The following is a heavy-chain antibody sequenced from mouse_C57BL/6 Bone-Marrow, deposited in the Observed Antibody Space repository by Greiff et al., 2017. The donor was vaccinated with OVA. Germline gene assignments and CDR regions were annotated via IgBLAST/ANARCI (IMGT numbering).Heavy chain of an antibody. CDR1: GYSITSGYY. V-gene: IGHV3-6*01. D-gene: IGHD1-1*01. Sequence: EVQLQQSGPGLVKPSQSLSLTCSVTGYSITSGYYWNWIRQFPGNKLEWMGYISYDGSNNYNPSLKNRISITRDTSKNQFFLKLNSVTTEDTATYYCAIITTVVATDYYAMDYWGQGTSVTVSS. J-gene: IGHJ4*01. CDR2: ISYDGSN. CDR3: AIITTVVATDYYAMDY.